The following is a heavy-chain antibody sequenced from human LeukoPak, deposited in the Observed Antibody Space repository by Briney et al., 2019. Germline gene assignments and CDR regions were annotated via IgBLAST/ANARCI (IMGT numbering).Heavy chain of an antibody. CDR2: IYPGDSDT. V-gene: IGHV5-51*01. CDR3: AGWLRPMDAFDI. CDR1: GYSFTSYW. Sequence: RGESLKISCKGSGYSFTSYWIGWVRPMPGKGLEWMGIIYPGDSDTRYSPSCQGQRTISADKAISTAYLQQGRLRASDTVIHYCAGWLRPMDAFDIWGQGTMVTVSS. J-gene: IGHJ3*02. D-gene: IGHD5-12*01.